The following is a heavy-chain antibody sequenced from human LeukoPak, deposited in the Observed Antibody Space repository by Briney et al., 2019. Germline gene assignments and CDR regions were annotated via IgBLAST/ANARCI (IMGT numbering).Heavy chain of an antibody. J-gene: IGHJ4*02. Sequence: SETLSLTCAVYGGSFSGYYWSWIRQPPGKGLEWIGEINHSGSTNYNPSLKSRVTISVDTSKNHFSLKLSSVTAADTAVYYCAIQTTQRQIVGAIGEFDYWGQGILVTVSS. CDR1: GGSFSGYY. CDR3: AIQTTQRQIVGAIGEFDY. CDR2: INHSGST. V-gene: IGHV4-34*01. D-gene: IGHD1-26*01.